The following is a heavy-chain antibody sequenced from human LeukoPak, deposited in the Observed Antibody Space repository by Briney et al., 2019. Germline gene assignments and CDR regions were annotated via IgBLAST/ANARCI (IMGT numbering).Heavy chain of an antibody. V-gene: IGHV1-18*01. CDR2: ISDYNGNT. CDR3: ARGITVVTLGAFDI. D-gene: IGHD4-23*01. CDR1: GYTFTSYG. J-gene: IGHJ3*02. Sequence: ASVKVSCKASGYTFTSYGISWVRQAPGQGLEWMGWISDYNGNTNYAQKLQGRVTMTTDTSTSTAYMELRSLRSDDTAVYYCARGITVVTLGAFDIWGQGTMVTVSS.